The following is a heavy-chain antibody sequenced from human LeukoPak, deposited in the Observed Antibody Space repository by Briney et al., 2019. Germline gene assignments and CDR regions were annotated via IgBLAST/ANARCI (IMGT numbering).Heavy chain of an antibody. CDR1: GFTFNAYD. V-gene: IGHV3-13*01. Sequence: GGSLRFSCAASGFTFNAYDMHWVRQAPGKGLEWVSTIAIGGDTYYLGSVKGRFTISREDAKNSFYLQMNSLRAGDTAVYYCARDGTPGGTMDVWGKGTTVTVS. D-gene: IGHD3-10*01. CDR3: ARDGTPGGTMDV. CDR2: IAIGGDT. J-gene: IGHJ6*03.